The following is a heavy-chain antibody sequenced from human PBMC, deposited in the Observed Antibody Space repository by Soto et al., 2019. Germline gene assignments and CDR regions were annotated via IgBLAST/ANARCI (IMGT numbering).Heavy chain of an antibody. CDR2: ISYDGSNK. CDR3: AKDHMGFYGSGSYSYDY. CDR1: GFTFSSYG. J-gene: IGHJ4*02. D-gene: IGHD3-10*01. Sequence: PGGSLRLSCAASGFTFSSYGMHRVRQAPGKGLEWVAVISYDGSNKYYADSVKGRFTISRDNSKNTLYLQMNSLRAEDTAVYYCAKDHMGFYGSGSYSYDYWGQGTLVTVSS. V-gene: IGHV3-30*18.